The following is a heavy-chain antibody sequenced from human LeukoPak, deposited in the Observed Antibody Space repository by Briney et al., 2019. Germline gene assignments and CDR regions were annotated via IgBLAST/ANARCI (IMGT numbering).Heavy chain of an antibody. CDR1: GFTFDDYA. CDR2: ISWNSGSI. CDR3: ARGGCSSTSCRTFDY. Sequence: PGGSLRLSCAASGFTFDDYAMHWVRQAPGKGLEWVSGISWNSGSIGYADSVKGRFTISRDNSKNTLYLQMNSLRAEDTAVYYCARGGCSSTSCRTFDYWGQGTLVTVSS. J-gene: IGHJ4*02. V-gene: IGHV3-9*01. D-gene: IGHD2-2*01.